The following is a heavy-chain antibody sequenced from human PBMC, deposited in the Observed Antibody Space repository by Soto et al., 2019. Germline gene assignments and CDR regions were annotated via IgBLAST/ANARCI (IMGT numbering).Heavy chain of an antibody. D-gene: IGHD6-19*01. J-gene: IGHJ5*02. V-gene: IGHV4-31*03. Sequence: KPSETLSLTCTVSCGSISSSVYYWSWVRPLPGKGLEYIGHIYYSGNTHYNPSLKSRVSISIDTSQNQFSLRLTSVTAADTAVYYCARLRVGVALTPNWFDPWGQGTLVTVSS. CDR2: IYYSGNT. CDR3: ARLRVGVALTPNWFDP. CDR1: CGSISSSVYY.